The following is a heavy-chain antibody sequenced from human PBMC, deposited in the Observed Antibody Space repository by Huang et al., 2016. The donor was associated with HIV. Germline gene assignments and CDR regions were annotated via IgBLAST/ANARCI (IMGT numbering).Heavy chain of an antibody. J-gene: IGHJ4*02. CDR1: GGSISSHY. Sequence: QVQLQESGPGLVKPSETLSLTCTVSGGSISSHYWSWIRQPPGKGLEWIGSIYYSGSHNSHPALKSGVTISVDTAKNQFSLKLSSVTAADTAVYYCARGRGGYVGYWGQGTLVTVSS. D-gene: IGHD2-15*01. V-gene: IGHV4-59*11. CDR2: IYYSGSH. CDR3: ARGRGGYVGY.